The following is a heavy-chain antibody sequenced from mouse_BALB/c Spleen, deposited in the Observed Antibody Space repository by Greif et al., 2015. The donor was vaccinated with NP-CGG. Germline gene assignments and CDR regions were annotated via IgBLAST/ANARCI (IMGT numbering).Heavy chain of an antibody. CDR2: ISNGGGST. CDR1: GFTFSSYT. CDR3: ARHDYGKAWFAY. J-gene: IGHJ3*01. V-gene: IGHV5-12-2*01. Sequence: DVKLQESGGGLVQPGGSLKLSCAASGFTFSSYTMSWVRQTPEKRLEWVAYISNGGGSTYYPDTVKGRFTISRDNAKNTLYRQMSSLKSEDTAMYYCARHDYGKAWFAYWGQGTLVTVSA. D-gene: IGHD2-1*01.